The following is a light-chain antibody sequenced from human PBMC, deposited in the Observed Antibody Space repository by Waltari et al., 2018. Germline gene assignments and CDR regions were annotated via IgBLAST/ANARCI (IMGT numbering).Light chain of an antibody. CDR1: SSDFGYYNL. Sequence: QSALTQPASVSGSPGQSITTFCSGTSSDFGYYNLVSCYQQHPGNAPKFIIYEVTKRPSGVSNRFSGSKSGNTASLTISGLQAEDEAEYFCCSFAGSVTFVVFGGGTKVTVL. CDR2: EVT. CDR3: CSFAGSVTFVV. J-gene: IGLJ2*01. V-gene: IGLV2-23*02.